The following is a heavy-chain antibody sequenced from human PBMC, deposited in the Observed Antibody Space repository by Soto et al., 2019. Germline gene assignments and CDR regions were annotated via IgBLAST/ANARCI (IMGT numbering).Heavy chain of an antibody. Sequence: EVQMLESGGGLVQPGGSLRLSCAASGFTFSSYAMSWVRQAPGKGLEWVSAISGSGGSTYYADSVKGRFTISRDNSLNTVYLQMNSLIADDKAVYYCAKGKEYSRPPGAFDYWGQGILVTDSS. J-gene: IGHJ4*02. V-gene: IGHV3-23*01. CDR3: AKGKEYSRPPGAFDY. CDR2: ISGSGGST. CDR1: GFTFSSYA. D-gene: IGHD6-6*01.